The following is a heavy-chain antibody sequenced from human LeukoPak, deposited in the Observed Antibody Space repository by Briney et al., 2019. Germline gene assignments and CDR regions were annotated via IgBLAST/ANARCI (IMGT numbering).Heavy chain of an antibody. J-gene: IGHJ4*02. CDR2: IYYIGNT. CDR3: ARDKGSYPYYFDY. D-gene: IGHD3-10*01. V-gene: IGHV4-59*01. Sequence: PSETLSLACAVSGGSISGYYWTWIRQPPGKGLEWIGYIYYIGNTDYNPSLKSRVTMSVDTSKNRFSLKLSSVTAADTAVYYCARDKGSYPYYFDYWGQGTLVTVSS. CDR1: GGSISGYY.